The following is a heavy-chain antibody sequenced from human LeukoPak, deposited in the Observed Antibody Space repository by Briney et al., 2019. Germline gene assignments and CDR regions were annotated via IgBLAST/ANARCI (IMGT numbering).Heavy chain of an antibody. J-gene: IGHJ4*02. CDR3: ATQGIAVAGTGYYFDY. Sequence: GRSLRLSCAASGFTFSSYAMHWVRQAPGKGLEWVAVISYDGSNKYYADSVKGRFTISRDNSKNTLYLQMNSLRAEDTAVYYCATQGIAVAGTGYYFDYWGQGTLVTVSS. CDR2: ISYDGSNK. D-gene: IGHD6-19*01. V-gene: IGHV3-30-3*01. CDR1: GFTFSSYA.